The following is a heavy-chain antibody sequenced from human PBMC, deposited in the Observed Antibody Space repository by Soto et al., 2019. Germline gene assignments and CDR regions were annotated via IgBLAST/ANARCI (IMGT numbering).Heavy chain of an antibody. CDR2: ISYDGSNK. V-gene: IGHV3-30-3*01. CDR1: GFTFSSYA. CDR3: ARATPGGATPFYYGMDV. D-gene: IGHD1-26*01. J-gene: IGHJ6*02. Sequence: PWWSLRLSCAASGFTFSSYAMHWFRQAPGKGLEWVAVISYDGSNKYYADSVKGRFTISRDSSKNTLYLQMNSLRAEDTAVYYCARATPGGATPFYYGMDVWGQGTTVTVSS.